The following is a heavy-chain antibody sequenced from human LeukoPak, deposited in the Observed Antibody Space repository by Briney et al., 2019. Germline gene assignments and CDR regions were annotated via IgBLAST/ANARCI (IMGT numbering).Heavy chain of an antibody. V-gene: IGHV3-11*01. J-gene: IGHJ5*02. CDR2: SSTSGSTI. D-gene: IGHD3-10*01. CDR1: GFIISDYY. CDR3: ARGSCYYGSGAFDP. Sequence: GGSLRLSCAASGFIISDYYMSWIRQAPGKGLEWLSYSSTSGSTISYADSVKGRFTISRDNAKNSLYLQMNSLRAEDTAVYYCARGSCYYGSGAFDPWGQGTLVTVSS.